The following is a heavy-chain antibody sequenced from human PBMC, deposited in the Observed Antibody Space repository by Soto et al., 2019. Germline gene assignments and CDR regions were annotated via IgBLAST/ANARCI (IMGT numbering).Heavy chain of an antibody. CDR3: ARWPQGDTAMVTAYYYYYGMDV. CDR1: GYTFTSYY. D-gene: IGHD5-18*01. V-gene: IGHV1-46*01. J-gene: IGHJ6*02. CDR2: INPSGGST. Sequence: ASLKVSCKASGYTFTSYYMHWVRQAPGQGLEWMGIINPSGGSTSYAQKFQGRVTMTRDTSTSTVYMELSSLRSEDTAVYYCARWPQGDTAMVTAYYYYYGMDVWGQGTTVTVSS.